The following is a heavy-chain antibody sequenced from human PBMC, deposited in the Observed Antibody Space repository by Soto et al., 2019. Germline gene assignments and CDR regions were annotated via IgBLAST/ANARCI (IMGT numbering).Heavy chain of an antibody. Sequence: SETLSLTCTVSGGSISSYYWSWIRQPPGKGLEWIGYIYYSGSTNYNPSLKSRVAISVDTSKNQFSLKLSSVTAADTAVYYCARQVTTALFDYWGQGTLVTVSS. V-gene: IGHV4-59*08. CDR1: GGSISSYY. CDR2: IYYSGST. CDR3: ARQVTTALFDY. D-gene: IGHD4-17*01. J-gene: IGHJ4*02.